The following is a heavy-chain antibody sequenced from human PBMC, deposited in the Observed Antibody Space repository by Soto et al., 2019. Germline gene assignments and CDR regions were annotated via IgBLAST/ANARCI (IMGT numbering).Heavy chain of an antibody. J-gene: IGHJ3*02. CDR2: IYHSGST. Sequence: QVQLQESGPGLVKPSGTLSLTCAVSSGSISSSNWWSWVRQPPGKGLEWIGEIYHSGSTNYNPSLKSRVTISVDKSKNQFSLKLSSVPAADTAVYYCARVRRGLALCSGGSCYGDAFDIWGQGTMVTVSS. V-gene: IGHV4-4*02. CDR3: ARVRRGLALCSGGSCYGDAFDI. D-gene: IGHD2-15*01. CDR1: SGSISSSNW.